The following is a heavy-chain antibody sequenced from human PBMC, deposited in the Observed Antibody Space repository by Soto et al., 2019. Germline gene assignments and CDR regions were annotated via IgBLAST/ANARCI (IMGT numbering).Heavy chain of an antibody. Sequence: QVQLVQSGAEVKKPGASVKVSCKASGYTFTSYGVSWVRQAPGQGLEWMGWISAYNGNTNYAQKLQGRVTMTTDTSTSTAYMELRSLRSDDTAVYYCARDYCRFGEFHLGWYFDLWGRGTLVTVSS. V-gene: IGHV1-18*01. CDR1: GYTFTSYG. CDR3: ARDYCRFGEFHLGWYFDL. CDR2: ISAYNGNT. J-gene: IGHJ2*01. D-gene: IGHD3-10*01.